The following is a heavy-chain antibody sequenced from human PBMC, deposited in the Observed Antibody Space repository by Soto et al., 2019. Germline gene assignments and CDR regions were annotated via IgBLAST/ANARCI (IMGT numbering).Heavy chain of an antibody. CDR1: GLTFTTYS. CDR2: ISSGSDYI. D-gene: IGHD6-6*01. V-gene: IGHV3-21*01. Sequence: EVQLVEPGGGLVEPGGSLRLSCAPSGLTFTTYSMNWVRQAPGKGLEWVSSISSGSDYIYYAESVKGRFTISRDNAKSSLYLPMNSLRAGDTAVYYCARRRTPSSKIHGMGVWGQGTTVTV. J-gene: IGHJ6*02. CDR3: ARRRTPSSKIHGMGV.